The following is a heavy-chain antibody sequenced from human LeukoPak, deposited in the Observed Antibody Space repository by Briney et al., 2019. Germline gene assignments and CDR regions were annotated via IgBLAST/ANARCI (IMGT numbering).Heavy chain of an antibody. CDR1: GFTFNTFT. J-gene: IGHJ4*02. CDR3: AKVRSYYVLRAPFDY. D-gene: IGHD3-10*02. CDR2: ISSDSVYK. Sequence: GGSLRPSCAASGFTFNTFTMHWVRQTPGKGLEWVALISSDSVYKHYPDSLKGRFIISRDNSKNTLYLQMNSLSPDDTGVYYCAKVRSYYVLRAPFDYWGQGTLVTVSS. V-gene: IGHV3-30*04.